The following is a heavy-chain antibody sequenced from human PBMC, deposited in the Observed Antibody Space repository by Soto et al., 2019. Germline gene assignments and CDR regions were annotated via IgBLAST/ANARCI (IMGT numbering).Heavy chain of an antibody. CDR3: AKDPPPGIVVVPAAIGY. CDR2: ISGSGGST. D-gene: IGHD2-2*02. V-gene: IGHV3-23*01. Sequence: GGSLRLSCAASGFTFSSYAMSWVRQAPGKGLEWVSAISGSGGSTYYADSVKGRFTISRDNSKNTLYLQMNSLRAEDTAVYYCAKDPPPGIVVVPAAIGYWGQGTLVTVSS. CDR1: GFTFSSYA. J-gene: IGHJ4*02.